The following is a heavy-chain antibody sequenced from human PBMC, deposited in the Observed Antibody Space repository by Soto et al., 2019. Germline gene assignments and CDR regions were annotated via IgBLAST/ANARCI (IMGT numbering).Heavy chain of an antibody. J-gene: IGHJ5*02. CDR2: INPNSGAT. Sequence: ASVKVSCKASGYTFTGYFIHWVRQAPGQGLEWVGYINPNSGATKYAPRFQGRVTMTSDTSIRTAYMDLSSLRSDDTAVYYCARGGGTILAPLPWGQGTRVTVSS. V-gene: IGHV1-2*02. D-gene: IGHD3-3*01. CDR1: GYTFTGYF. CDR3: ARGGGTILAPLP.